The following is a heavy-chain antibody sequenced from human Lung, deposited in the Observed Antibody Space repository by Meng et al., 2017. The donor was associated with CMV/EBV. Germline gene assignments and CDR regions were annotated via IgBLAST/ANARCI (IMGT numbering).Heavy chain of an antibody. V-gene: IGHV1-2*02. D-gene: IGHD2-2*01. Sequence: ASLKVSXNASAYTFTGYYMHWVLQDPGQGLEWMGWINPNSGGTNYAQKFQGRVTMTRDMSKSTAYMELSRQRSDDTAVYYCARVYCSGTNCYLLDGWFDAWGQGXLVTVSS. CDR1: AYTFTGYY. CDR2: INPNSGGT. J-gene: IGHJ5*02. CDR3: ARVYCSGTNCYLLDGWFDA.